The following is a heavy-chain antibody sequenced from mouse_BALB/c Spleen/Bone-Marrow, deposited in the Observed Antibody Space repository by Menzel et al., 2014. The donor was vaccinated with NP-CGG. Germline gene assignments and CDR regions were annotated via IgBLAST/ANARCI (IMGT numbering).Heavy chain of an antibody. V-gene: IGHV1S132*01. CDR2: IFPGTGTT. D-gene: IGHD3-2*01. J-gene: IGHJ2*01. CDR1: GYTFTSYW. CDR3: ASRDSSGYVPDY. Sequence: VQLQQSGAELVKPGASVKLSCKTSGYTFTSYWIQWVKQRPGQGLGWIGEIFPGTGTTYYNEKFKGKATLTIDTSSSTAYMQLSSLTSKDSAVYFGASRDSSGYVPDYWGQGTTLTVSS.